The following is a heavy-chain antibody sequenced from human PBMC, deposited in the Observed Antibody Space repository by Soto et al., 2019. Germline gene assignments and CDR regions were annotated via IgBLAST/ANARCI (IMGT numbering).Heavy chain of an antibody. Sequence: GGSLRLSCAASGFTFSDYYMSWIRQAPGKGLEWVSYISSSSSYTNYAESVKGRFTISRDNAKNSLYLQMNSLRAEDTAVYYCARDRYDYGDYLDYYYGMDVWGQGTTVTVSS. D-gene: IGHD4-17*01. V-gene: IGHV3-11*06. CDR3: ARDRYDYGDYLDYYYGMDV. CDR1: GFTFSDYY. J-gene: IGHJ6*02. CDR2: ISSSSSYT.